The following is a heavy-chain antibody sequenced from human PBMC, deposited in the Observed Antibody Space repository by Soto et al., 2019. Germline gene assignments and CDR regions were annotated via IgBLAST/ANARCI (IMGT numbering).Heavy chain of an antibody. Sequence: SLRLSCAASGFAFSEYAMNWVRQAPGKGLEWVSVISGTGRSTYYADSVKGRFTISRDNSKNTVYLHMNSLRAEDTAVYYCVKDGLVYATPAHFHYWGQGTLVTVSS. CDR2: ISGTGRST. V-gene: IGHV3-23*01. D-gene: IGHD2-8*01. CDR3: VKDGLVYATPAHFHY. J-gene: IGHJ4*02. CDR1: GFAFSEYA.